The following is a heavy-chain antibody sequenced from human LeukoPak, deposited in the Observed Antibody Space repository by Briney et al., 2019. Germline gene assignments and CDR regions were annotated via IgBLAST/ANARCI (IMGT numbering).Heavy chain of an antibody. CDR1: GFTLSRYW. J-gene: IGHJ4*02. CDR2: SKGDGTYT. D-gene: IGHD3-16*01. V-gene: IGHV3-74*01. CDR3: ANYYDYVWGSYRN. Sequence: GGSLRLSCVASGFTLSRYWMHWVRQDPGKGLMWVSRSKGDGTYTNSADSVKGRFTISRDNSKNTLYLQMNSLRAEGTAVYYCANYYDYVWGSYRNWGQGTLVTVSS.